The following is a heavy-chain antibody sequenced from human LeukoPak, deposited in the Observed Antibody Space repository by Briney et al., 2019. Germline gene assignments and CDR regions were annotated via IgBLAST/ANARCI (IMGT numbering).Heavy chain of an antibody. CDR1: GYTFTSYY. J-gene: IGHJ3*02. D-gene: IGHD2-2*01. CDR3: AREGPGVVVVPAAIGGDAFDI. V-gene: IGHV1-2*02. Sequence: ASVKVSCKASGYTFTSYYMHWVRQAPGQGLEWMGWINPNSGGTNYAQKFQGRVTMTRDTSISTAYMELSRLRSDDTAVYYCAREGPGVVVVPAAIGGDAFDIWGQGTMVTVSS. CDR2: INPNSGGT.